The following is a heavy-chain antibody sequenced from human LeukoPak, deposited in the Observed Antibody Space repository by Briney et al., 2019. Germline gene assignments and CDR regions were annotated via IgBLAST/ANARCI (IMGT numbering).Heavy chain of an antibody. Sequence: SETLSLTCTVSGGSISSYYWSWIRQAPGKGLEWIGYIYYSGSTNYNPSLKSRVTISVDTSKNQFSLQLSSVTAADTAVYYCARLAIRPYNWFDPWGQGTLVTVSS. CDR2: IYYSGST. CDR3: ARLAIRPYNWFDP. D-gene: IGHD2-2*02. CDR1: GGSISSYY. J-gene: IGHJ5*02. V-gene: IGHV4-59*08.